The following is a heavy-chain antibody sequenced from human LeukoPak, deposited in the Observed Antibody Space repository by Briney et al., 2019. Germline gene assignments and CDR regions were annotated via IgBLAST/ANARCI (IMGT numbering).Heavy chain of an antibody. Sequence: ASVKVSCKASGGTFSSYAMSWVRQAPGQGLEWMGGIIPIFGTANYAQKFQGRVTITADESTSTAYMELSSLRSEDTAVYYCASTDPVASFDYWGQGTLVTVSS. CDR2: IIPIFGTA. J-gene: IGHJ4*02. V-gene: IGHV1-69*13. CDR3: ASTDPVASFDY. CDR1: GGTFSSYA. D-gene: IGHD2-15*01.